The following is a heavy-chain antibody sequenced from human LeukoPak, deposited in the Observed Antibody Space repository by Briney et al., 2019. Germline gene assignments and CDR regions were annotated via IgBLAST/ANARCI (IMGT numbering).Heavy chain of an antibody. V-gene: IGHV4-34*01. D-gene: IGHD2-15*01. CDR2: INHSGST. CDR3: ARIERRYCSGGSCKRGSFDY. Sequence: SETLSLTCAVYGGSFSGYYWSWIRQPPGKGLEWIGEINHSGSTNYNPSPKSRVTISVDTSKNQFSLKLSSVTAPDTAVYYCARIERRYCSGGSCKRGSFDYWGQGTLVTVSS. CDR1: GGSFSGYY. J-gene: IGHJ4*02.